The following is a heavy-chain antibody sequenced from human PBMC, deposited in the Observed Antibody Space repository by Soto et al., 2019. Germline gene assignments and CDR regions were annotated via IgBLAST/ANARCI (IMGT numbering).Heavy chain of an antibody. J-gene: IGHJ6*02. CDR3: ARGGYSGYDYYDYYYGMDV. CDR2: IYYSGST. V-gene: IGHV4-31*03. CDR1: GGSISSGGYY. D-gene: IGHD5-12*01. Sequence: SETLSLTCTVSGGSISSGGYYWSWIRQHPGKGLEWIGYIYYSGSTYYNPYLKSRVTISVDTSKNQFSLNLSSVTAADTAVYYCARGGYSGYDYYDYYYGMDVWGQGTTVTVSS.